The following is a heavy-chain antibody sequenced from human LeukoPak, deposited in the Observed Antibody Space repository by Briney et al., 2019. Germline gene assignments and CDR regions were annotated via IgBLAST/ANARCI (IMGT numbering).Heavy chain of an antibody. J-gene: IGHJ5*02. Sequence: SETLSLTCAVYGGSFSGYYWSWIRQPPEKGLEWIGETNHSGSTNYNPSLKSRVTISVDTSKNQFSLKLSSVTAADTAVYYCARVGKQWLVLRGWFDPWGQGTLVTVSS. D-gene: IGHD6-19*01. CDR3: ARVGKQWLVLRGWFDP. V-gene: IGHV4-34*01. CDR1: GGSFSGYY. CDR2: TNHSGST.